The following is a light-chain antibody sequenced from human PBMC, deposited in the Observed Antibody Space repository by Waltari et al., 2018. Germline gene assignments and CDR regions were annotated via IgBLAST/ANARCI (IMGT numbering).Light chain of an antibody. CDR3: QQYYNWPLQIT. V-gene: IGKV3-15*01. CDR2: GAS. Sequence: EVVMTQSPATLSVSPGERATLSCRASQSVTTNLAWDQQKPGQPPRLLIYGASTRATGIPARFSGMGSGTEFTLTISSLQSEDFGVYYCQQYYNWPLQITFGQGTRLEIK. J-gene: IGKJ5*01. CDR1: QSVTTN.